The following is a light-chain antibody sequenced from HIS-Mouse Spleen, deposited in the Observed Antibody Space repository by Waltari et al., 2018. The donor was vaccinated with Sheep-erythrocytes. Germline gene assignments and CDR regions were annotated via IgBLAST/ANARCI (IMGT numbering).Light chain of an antibody. CDR1: SSDVGGSYY. V-gene: IGLV2-11*01. J-gene: IGLJ1*01. Sequence: QSALTQPRSVSGSPGQSGTISCTETSSDVGGSYYLPWYQQHPGKSPKLLIYDVSKRPSGVPDRFSGSKSGNTASLTISGLQAEDEADYYCCSYAGSYNHVFATGTKVTVL. CDR3: CSYAGSYNHV. CDR2: DVS.